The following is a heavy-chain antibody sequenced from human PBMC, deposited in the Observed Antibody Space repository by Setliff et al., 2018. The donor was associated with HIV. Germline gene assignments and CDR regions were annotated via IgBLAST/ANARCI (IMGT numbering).Heavy chain of an antibody. CDR3: ARAAGGYDFWSGYRWGHFDY. J-gene: IGHJ4*02. Sequence: ASVKVSCKASGYTFTSYYMHWVRQAPGQGLEWMGIINPSGGSTSYAQKFQGRVTMTRDTSTSTVYMELSSLGSEDTAVYYCARAAGGYDFWSGYRWGHFDYWGQGTLVTVSS. D-gene: IGHD3-3*01. V-gene: IGHV1-46*01. CDR1: GYTFTSYY. CDR2: INPSGGST.